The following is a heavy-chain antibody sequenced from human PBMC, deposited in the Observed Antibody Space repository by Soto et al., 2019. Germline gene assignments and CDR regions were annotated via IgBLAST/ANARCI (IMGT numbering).Heavy chain of an antibody. J-gene: IGHJ6*03. D-gene: IGHD2-2*01. CDR3: ARIGYCSSTSCYAPGLDYYMDV. CDR2: ISSSSSYI. CDR1: GFNFSSYS. V-gene: IGHV3-21*01. Sequence: GGSLRLSCTASGFNFSSYSMNWVRQAPGKGLEWVSSISSSSSYIYYADSVKGRFTISRDNAKNSLYLQMNSLRAEDTAVYYCARIGYCSSTSCYAPGLDYYMDVWGKGTTVTVSS.